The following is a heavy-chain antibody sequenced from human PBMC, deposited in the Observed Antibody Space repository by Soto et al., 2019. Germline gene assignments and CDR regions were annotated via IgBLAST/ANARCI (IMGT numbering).Heavy chain of an antibody. Sequence: ASVKVSCKASGYTFTSYGISWVRQAPGQGLEWMGWISAYNGNTNYAQKLQGRVTMTTDTSTSTAYMELRSLRSDDTAAYYCAKDPPTYGVDEGSYYYYGMDVWGQGTTVTVSS. CDR3: AKDPPTYGVDEGSYYYYGMDV. CDR1: GYTFTSYG. CDR2: ISAYNGNT. V-gene: IGHV1-18*01. D-gene: IGHD4-17*01. J-gene: IGHJ6*02.